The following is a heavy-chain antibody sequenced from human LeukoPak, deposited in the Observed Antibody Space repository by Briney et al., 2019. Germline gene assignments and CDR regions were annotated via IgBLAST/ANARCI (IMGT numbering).Heavy chain of an antibody. CDR2: ISYDGSNK. CDR3: AKDRGYSYGGDFDY. V-gene: IGHV3-30*18. J-gene: IGHJ4*02. D-gene: IGHD5-18*01. CDR1: GFTFSSYG. Sequence: GGSLRLSCAASGFTFSSYGMHWVRQAPGKGLEWVAVISYDGSNKYYADSVKGRFTISRDNSKNTLYLKMNSLRAEDTAVYYCAKDRGYSYGGDFDYWGQGTLVTVSS.